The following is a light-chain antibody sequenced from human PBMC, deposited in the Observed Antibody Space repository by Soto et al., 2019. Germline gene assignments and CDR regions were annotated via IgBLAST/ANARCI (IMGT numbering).Light chain of an antibody. CDR3: AAWDDSLSVVV. Sequence: HSVLTQPPSASGTPGQRVTISCSGSSSNIGSNYVYWYQQLPGTAPKLLISRNNQRPSGVPDRFSGSKSGTSASLAISGLRSEDEADYYCAAWDDSLSVVVFGGGTKLTVL. CDR2: RNN. CDR1: SSNIGSNY. V-gene: IGLV1-47*01. J-gene: IGLJ2*01.